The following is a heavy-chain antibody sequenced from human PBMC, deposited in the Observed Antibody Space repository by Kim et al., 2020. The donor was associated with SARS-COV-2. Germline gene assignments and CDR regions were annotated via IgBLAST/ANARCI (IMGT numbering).Heavy chain of an antibody. CDR1: GFPFEDYT. Sequence: GGSLRLSCAASGFPFEDYTMHWVRQAPGKGLEWVSLISWDGGSTYYSDSVKGRFTISRDNSKNYLYLQMNSLTTEDTALYYCAKEDSSGSAFDYWGQGTLVTVAS. V-gene: IGHV3-43*01. CDR2: ISWDGGST. D-gene: IGHD3-22*01. J-gene: IGHJ4*02. CDR3: AKEDSSGSAFDY.